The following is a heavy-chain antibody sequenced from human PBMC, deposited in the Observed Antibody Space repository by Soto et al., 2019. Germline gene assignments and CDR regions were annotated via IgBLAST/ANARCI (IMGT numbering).Heavy chain of an antibody. CDR1: GCSISSYY. V-gene: IGHV4-59*01. J-gene: IGHJ4*02. CDR3: ARLATRYYFDY. CDR2: IYYSGST. D-gene: IGHD1-1*01. Sequence: PSETLSLTCTVSGCSISSYYWSWIRQPPGKGLEWIGYIYYSGSTNYNPSLKSRVTISVDTSKNQFSLKMSSVTAADTAVYYCARLATRYYFDYWGQGTLVTVSS.